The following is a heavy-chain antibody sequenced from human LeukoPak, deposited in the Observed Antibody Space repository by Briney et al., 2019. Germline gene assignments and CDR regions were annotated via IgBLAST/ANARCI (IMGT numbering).Heavy chain of an antibody. CDR1: GFTSINAW. V-gene: IGHV3-15*01. D-gene: IGHD2-2*01. CDR3: TTDGGVVVQVWLSY. J-gene: IGHJ4*02. CDR2: IKSKRDGETI. Sequence: PGGSLRLSCAASGFTSINAWMSWVRQAPGKGLEWVGRIKSKRDGETIESAAPVKGRFTISRDASENTLYRQMNSLKTEDTAVYYCTTDGGVVVQVWLSYWGQGTQVTVSS.